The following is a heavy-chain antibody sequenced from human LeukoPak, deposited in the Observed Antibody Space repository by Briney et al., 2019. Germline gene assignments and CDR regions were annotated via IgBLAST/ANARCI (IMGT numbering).Heavy chain of an antibody. V-gene: IGHV4-59*08. CDR2: IYYSGST. J-gene: IGHJ4*02. D-gene: IGHD3-10*01. CDR1: GGSISSYY. Sequence: SETLSLTCTVSGGSISSYYWSWIRQPPGKGLEWIGYIYYSGSTNYNPSLKSRVTISVGTSKNQFSLKLSSVTAADTAVYYCARQEGSGSYYRYWGQGTLVTVSP. CDR3: ARQEGSGSYYRY.